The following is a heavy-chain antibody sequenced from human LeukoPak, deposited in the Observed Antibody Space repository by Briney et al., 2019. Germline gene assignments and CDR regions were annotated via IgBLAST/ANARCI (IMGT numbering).Heavy chain of an antibody. J-gene: IGHJ4*02. V-gene: IGHV1-8*01. CDR2: MNPNSGNT. CDR1: GYTFTSYD. D-gene: IGHD1-26*01. Sequence: ASVKVSCKASGYTFTSYDINWVRQAPGQGLEWMGWMNPNSGNTGYAQKFQGRVTMTRNTSISTAYMELSSLRSEDTAVYYCARLMVGATTHSDYWGQGTLVTVSS. CDR3: ARLMVGATTHSDY.